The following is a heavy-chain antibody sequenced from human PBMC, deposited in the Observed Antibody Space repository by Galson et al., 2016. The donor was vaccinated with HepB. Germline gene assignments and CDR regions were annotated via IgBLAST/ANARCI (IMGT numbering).Heavy chain of an antibody. D-gene: IGHD2-2*01. J-gene: IGHJ4*02. V-gene: IGHV6-1*01. CDR2: TYYKTEWRY. CDR1: GDSVSNNIDG. CDR3: VKSVQLGRGFVT. Sequence: CAISGDSVSNNIDGWNWIRQSQSRGLEWLGRTYYKTEWRYAYATSLLSRISINPDTSKNQFSLHLNFVTPEDTGVYYCVKSVQLGRGFVTWGQGTLVTVSS.